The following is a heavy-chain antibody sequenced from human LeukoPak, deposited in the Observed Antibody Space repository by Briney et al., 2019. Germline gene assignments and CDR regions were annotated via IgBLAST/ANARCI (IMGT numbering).Heavy chain of an antibody. CDR3: ARPSPQLELEYYYGMDV. CDR1: GFTFSSYG. V-gene: IGHV3-33*01. CDR2: IWYDGSNK. D-gene: IGHD1-7*01. Sequence: PGRSLRLSCAASGFTFSSYGMHWVRKAPGKGLEWVAVIWYDGSNKYYADSVKGRFTISRDNSKNTLYLQMNSLRAEDTAVYYCARPSPQLELEYYYGMDVWGQGTTVTVSS. J-gene: IGHJ6*02.